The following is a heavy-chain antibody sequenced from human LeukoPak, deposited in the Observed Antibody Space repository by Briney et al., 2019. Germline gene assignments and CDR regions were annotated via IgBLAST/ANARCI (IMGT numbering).Heavy chain of an antibody. D-gene: IGHD1-26*01. V-gene: IGHV3-30*04. CDR1: GFTFSSYA. Sequence: PGRSLRLSCAASGFTFSSYAMHWVRQAPGKGLEWVAVISYDGSNKYYADSVKGRFTISRDNSKNTLYLQMNSLRAEDTAVYYCAREGGYSGSYRDCYFDYWGQGTLVTVS. CDR3: AREGGYSGSYRDCYFDY. J-gene: IGHJ4*02. CDR2: ISYDGSNK.